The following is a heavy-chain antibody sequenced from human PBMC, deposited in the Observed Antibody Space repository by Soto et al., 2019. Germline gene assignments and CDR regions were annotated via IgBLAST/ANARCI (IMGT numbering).Heavy chain of an antibody. J-gene: IGHJ4*02. CDR2: ISAYNGNT. V-gene: IGHV1-18*01. CDR3: VIDSSIAASQHFDY. CDR1: GYTFTSYG. D-gene: IGHD6-6*01. Sequence: ASVKVSCKASGYTFTSYGISWVRQAPGQGLEWMGWISAYNGNTNYAQKLQGRVTMTTDTSTSTAYMELRSLRSDDTAVYYCVIDSSIAASQHFDYWGQGTLVTVSS.